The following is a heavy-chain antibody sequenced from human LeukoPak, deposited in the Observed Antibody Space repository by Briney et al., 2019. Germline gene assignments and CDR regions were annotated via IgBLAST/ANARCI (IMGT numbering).Heavy chain of an antibody. J-gene: IGHJ4*02. Sequence: ASVKVSCKASGYTFTSYAMHWVRQAPGQRLEWMGWINAGNGNTKYSQKFQGRVTITRDTSASTAYMELSSLRSEDTAVYYCARGGGGSYYPYYFDYWGQGTLVTVSS. D-gene: IGHD1-26*01. V-gene: IGHV1-3*01. CDR1: GYTFTSYA. CDR2: INAGNGNT. CDR3: ARGGGGSYYPYYFDY.